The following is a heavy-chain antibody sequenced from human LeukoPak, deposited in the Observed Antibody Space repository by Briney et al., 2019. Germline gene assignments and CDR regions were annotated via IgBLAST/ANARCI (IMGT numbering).Heavy chain of an antibody. V-gene: IGHV3-48*01. CDR2: ISSSSSTI. D-gene: IGHD3-22*01. CDR1: GFTFSSYS. CDR3: ARDSYYYDSSGYRQYYFDY. Sequence: PGGSLRLSCAASGFTFSSYSMNWVRQAPGKGLEWVSYISSSSSTIYYADSVKGRFTISRDNAKNSLYLQMNSLRAEDTAVYYCARDSYYYDSSGYRQYYFDYWGQGTLVTVSS. J-gene: IGHJ4*02.